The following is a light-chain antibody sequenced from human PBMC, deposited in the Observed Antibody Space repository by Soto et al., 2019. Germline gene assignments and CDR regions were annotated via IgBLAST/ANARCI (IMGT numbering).Light chain of an antibody. CDR3: QRSGSSPLIT. J-gene: IGKJ5*01. V-gene: IGKV3-11*01. CDR1: QSVSTY. CDR2: DAY. Sequence: ETLLTQSPAILCLSPGERATLSCRSSQSVSTYLAWYQQKPGQAPRLLIYDAYNRATGIPARFIGSGSGTAFTLTISRLEPEGFAVYFCQRSGSSPLITFGPGTRLEIK.